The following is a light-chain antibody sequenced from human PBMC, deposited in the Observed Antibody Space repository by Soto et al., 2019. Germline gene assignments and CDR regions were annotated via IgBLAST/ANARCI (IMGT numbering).Light chain of an antibody. CDR2: DVS. J-gene: IGLJ1*01. Sequence: QSALTQPASVSGSPGQSSTISCTGTSSDVGDYSYVSWYQQHPGKAPRLMIYDVSNRPSGVSNRFSGSKSGNTASLTISGLQAEDEADYFCSSYASSSTRVFGPGTKLTVL. CDR3: SSYASSSTRV. CDR1: SSDVGDYSY. V-gene: IGLV2-14*03.